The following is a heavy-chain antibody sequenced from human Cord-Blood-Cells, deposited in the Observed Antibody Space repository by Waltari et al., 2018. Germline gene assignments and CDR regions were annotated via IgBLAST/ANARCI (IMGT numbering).Heavy chain of an antibody. CDR3: ARGRYYYDSSGLFDY. J-gene: IGHJ4*02. CDR2: IYYSGST. Sequence: QLPGKRLEWIGYIYYSGSTNYNHSLKSRVTISVDTSKNQCSLKLSFVTATDTAVYYCARGRYYYDSSGLFDYWGQGTLVTVSS. D-gene: IGHD3-22*01. V-gene: IGHV4-59*01.